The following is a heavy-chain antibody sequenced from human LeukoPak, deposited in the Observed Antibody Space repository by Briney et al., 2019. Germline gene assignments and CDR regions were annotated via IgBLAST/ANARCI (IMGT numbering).Heavy chain of an antibody. D-gene: IGHD6-13*01. CDR2: VIPILGIA. CDR1: GGTFSSYA. CDR3: AAPGTDYYYGMDV. J-gene: IGHJ6*02. Sequence: SVKVSCKASGGTFSSYAISWVRQAPGQGLEWMGRVIPILGIANYAQKFQGRVTITADKSTSTAYMELSSLRSEDTAVYYCAAPGTDYYYGMDVWGQGTTVTVSS. V-gene: IGHV1-69*04.